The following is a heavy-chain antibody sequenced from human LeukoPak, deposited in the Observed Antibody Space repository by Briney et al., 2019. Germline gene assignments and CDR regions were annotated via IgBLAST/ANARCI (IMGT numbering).Heavy chain of an antibody. V-gene: IGHV1-69*13. Sequence: ASVKVSCKASGGTFSSYANSWVRQAPGQGLEWMGGIIPIFGTANYAQKFQGRVTITADESTSTAYMELSSLRSEDTAVYYCARDWRPSYGSGIGYYGMDVWGQGTTVTVSS. CDR3: ARDWRPSYGSGIGYYGMDV. D-gene: IGHD3-10*01. CDR2: IIPIFGTA. J-gene: IGHJ6*02. CDR1: GGTFSSYA.